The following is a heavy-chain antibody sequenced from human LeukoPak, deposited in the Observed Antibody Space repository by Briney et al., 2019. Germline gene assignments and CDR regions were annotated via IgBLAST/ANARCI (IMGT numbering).Heavy chain of an antibody. J-gene: IGHJ4*02. CDR1: GGTFSSYA. V-gene: IGHV1-69*05. CDR2: IIPIFGTA. D-gene: IGHD6-19*01. CDR3: ARVSAGIAVAGLPDY. Sequence: SVKVSCKASGGTFSSYAISWVRQAPGQGLEWMGGIIPIFGTANYAQKFQGRVTITTDESTSTAYMELSSLRSEDTAVYYCARVSAGIAVAGLPDYWGQGTLVTVSS.